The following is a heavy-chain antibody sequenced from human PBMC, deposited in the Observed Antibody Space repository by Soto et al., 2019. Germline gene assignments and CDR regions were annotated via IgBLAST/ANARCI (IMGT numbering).Heavy chain of an antibody. J-gene: IGHJ4*02. V-gene: IGHV1-69*18. D-gene: IGHD2-2*03. Sequence: QVQLVQSGAEVKKPGSSVKVSCKASGATFSGYAINWVRQAPGQGLEWLGRIVPIFETLNYAERFQGRVAITVDEFTTTVYMELTNLTHEDTAVYYCVVMGNVAVSNPRSFDYWGQGTQVTVSS. CDR2: IVPIFETL. CDR1: GATFSGYA. CDR3: VVMGNVAVSNPRSFDY.